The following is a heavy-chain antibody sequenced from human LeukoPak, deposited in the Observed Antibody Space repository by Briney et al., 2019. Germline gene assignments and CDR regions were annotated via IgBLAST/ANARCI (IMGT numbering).Heavy chain of an antibody. Sequence: GGSLRLSCAASGFTLSSYSMNWVRQAPGKGLEWVSSISSSSSYIYYADSVKGRFTISRDNAKNSLYLQMNSLRAEDTAVYYCARDIPTHCSGGSCDGTPWFDPWGQGTLVIVSS. V-gene: IGHV3-21*01. D-gene: IGHD2-15*01. J-gene: IGHJ5*02. CDR3: ARDIPTHCSGGSCDGTPWFDP. CDR2: ISSSSSYI. CDR1: GFTLSSYS.